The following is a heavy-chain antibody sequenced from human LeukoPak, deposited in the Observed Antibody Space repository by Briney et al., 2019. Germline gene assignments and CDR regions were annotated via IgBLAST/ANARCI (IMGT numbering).Heavy chain of an antibody. CDR2: IWYDGSNK. D-gene: IGHD3-10*01. CDR3: AKGPWVRGRPGYIDY. V-gene: IGHV3-33*06. J-gene: IGHJ4*02. Sequence: PGGSLRLSCAASGFTFSSYGMHWVRQAPGKGLEWVAVIWYDGSNKYYADSVKGRFTISRDNSKNTLYLQMNSLRAEDTAVYYCAKGPWVRGRPGYIDYWGQGTLVTVSS. CDR1: GFTFSSYG.